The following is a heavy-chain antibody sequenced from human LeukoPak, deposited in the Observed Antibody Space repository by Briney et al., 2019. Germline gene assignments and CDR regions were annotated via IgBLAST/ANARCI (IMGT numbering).Heavy chain of an antibody. J-gene: IGHJ6*02. V-gene: IGHV1-8*01. CDR3: ARKGSEYYYYGMDV. Sequence: VASVKVSCKASGYTFTRYDINWVRQATGQGLEWMGWMNPNSGNTGYAQKFQGRVTMTRNTSISTAYMELSSLRSEDTAVYYCARKGSEYYYYGMDVWGQGTTVTVSS. CDR1: GYTFTRYD. CDR2: MNPNSGNT. D-gene: IGHD2-15*01.